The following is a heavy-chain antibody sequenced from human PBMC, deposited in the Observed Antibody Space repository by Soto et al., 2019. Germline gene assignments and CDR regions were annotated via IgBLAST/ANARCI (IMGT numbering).Heavy chain of an antibody. Sequence: GASVKFSSKASGGTFSSYPISWLRQAPGQGLEWMGGIIPIFGTANYAQKFQGRVTITADESTSTAYMELSSLRSEDTAVYYCARMLTSEVDYWGQGTLVTVSS. CDR3: ARMLTSEVDY. V-gene: IGHV1-69*13. J-gene: IGHJ4*02. CDR1: GGTFSSYP. CDR2: IIPIFGTA. D-gene: IGHD2-8*01.